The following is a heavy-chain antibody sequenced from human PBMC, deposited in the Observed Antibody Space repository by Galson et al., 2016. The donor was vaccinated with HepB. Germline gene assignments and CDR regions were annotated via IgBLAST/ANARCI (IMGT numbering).Heavy chain of an antibody. V-gene: IGHV3-30*03. D-gene: IGHD4-17*01. Sequence: SLRLSCAASGFTFYNTWMSWVRQAPGKGLEWVAGISFDGRNSYYADSVKGRFIISRDSSKKTVYLQMNSLRSKDTAVYYCARSAAGRTATTTLAWGQGILVTVSS. CDR2: ISFDGRNS. CDR3: ARSAAGRTATTTLA. CDR1: GFTFYNTW. J-gene: IGHJ5*02.